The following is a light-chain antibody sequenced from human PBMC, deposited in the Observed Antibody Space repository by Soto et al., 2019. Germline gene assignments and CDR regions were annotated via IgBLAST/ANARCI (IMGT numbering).Light chain of an antibody. CDR1: QSVSYY. Sequence: EIVLTQSPGTLSLSPGERATLSCRASQSVSYYLAWYQQKPGQAPRLLIYDASSRATGIPDRFSGSGSGTDFTLTVSSLEPEDFALYYCQQRSNWPPEITFGQGTRLEIK. V-gene: IGKV3-11*01. CDR3: QQRSNWPPEIT. J-gene: IGKJ5*01. CDR2: DAS.